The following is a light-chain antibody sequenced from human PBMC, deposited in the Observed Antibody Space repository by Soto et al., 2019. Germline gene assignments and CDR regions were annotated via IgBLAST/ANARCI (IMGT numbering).Light chain of an antibody. J-gene: IGLJ1*01. CDR3: CSYAGNSLYV. Sequence: QSALTQPRLVSGSPGQSVTISCTGTSSDVGGYNYVSWYQQHPGKAPKLMIYNVSKRPSGVPDRFSGSKSGNTASLTISGLQAEDGADYYCCSYAGNSLYVFGIGTKLTVL. V-gene: IGLV2-11*01. CDR2: NVS. CDR1: SSDVGGYNY.